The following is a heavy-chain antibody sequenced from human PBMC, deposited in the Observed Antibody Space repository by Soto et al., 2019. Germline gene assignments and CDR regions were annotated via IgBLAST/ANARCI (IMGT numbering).Heavy chain of an antibody. CDR3: ARHHDS. CDR1: GGSISCYY. CDR2: IYYSGST. Sequence: SQTLSLTCTASGGSISCYYWSWIRQPPGKGLEWIGYIYYSGSTNYNPSLKSRVTISVDTSKNQFSLKLSSVTAADTAVYYCARHHDSWGQGTLGTVS. V-gene: IGHV4-59*08. J-gene: IGHJ4*02.